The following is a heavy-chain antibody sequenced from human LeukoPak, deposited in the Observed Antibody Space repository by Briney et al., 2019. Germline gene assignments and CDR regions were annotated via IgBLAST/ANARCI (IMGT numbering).Heavy chain of an antibody. CDR2: VYTSGST. CDR3: ARDPNSAL. CDR1: GGSISSSY. J-gene: IGHJ4*02. D-gene: IGHD2-21*01. V-gene: IGHV4-4*07. Sequence: SETLSLTCTVSGGSISSSYWSWIRQPAGKGLEWIGRVYTSGSTNYNYNPSLKSRLTMSVDTSKHQFSLKLSSVTAADTAVYYCARDPNSALWGQGTLVTVSS.